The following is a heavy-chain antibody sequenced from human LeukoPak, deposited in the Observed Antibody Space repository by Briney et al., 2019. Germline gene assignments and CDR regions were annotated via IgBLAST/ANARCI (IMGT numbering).Heavy chain of an antibody. Sequence: PGGSLRLSCIASGFTFSNYAMSWVRQAPGKGLEWVSGISWNSGSIGYADSVKGRFTISRDNAKNSLYLQMNSLRAEDTALYYCAKDISTVPAATFDYWGQGTLVTVSS. CDR1: GFTFSNYA. D-gene: IGHD2-2*01. V-gene: IGHV3-9*01. J-gene: IGHJ4*02. CDR3: AKDISTVPAATFDY. CDR2: ISWNSGSI.